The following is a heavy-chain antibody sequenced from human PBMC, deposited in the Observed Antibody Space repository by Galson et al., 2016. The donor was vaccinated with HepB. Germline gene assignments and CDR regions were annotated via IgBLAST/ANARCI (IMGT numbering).Heavy chain of an antibody. V-gene: IGHV4-30-2*02. CDR2: IYDSGST. J-gene: IGHJ6*02. CDR3: ARQRAEEVGLVTQPGAMDV. D-gene: IGHD3-9*01. Sequence: TLSLTCAVSGGSISSGGYSWSWIRQPPGKGLEWIGYIYDSGSTYYNPSPKSRVTISVDRSKNQFSLKLRSVTAADTAVYYCARQRAEEVGLVTQPGAMDVWGQGTPVTVSS. CDR1: GGSISSGGYS.